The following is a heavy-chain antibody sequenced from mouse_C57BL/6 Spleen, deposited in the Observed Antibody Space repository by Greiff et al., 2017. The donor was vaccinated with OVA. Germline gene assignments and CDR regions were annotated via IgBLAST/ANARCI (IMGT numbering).Heavy chain of an antibody. Sequence: EVHLVESGGGLVQPGGSLSLSCAASGFTFTDYYMSWVRQPPGKALEWLGFIRNKANGYTTEYSASVKGRFTISRDNSKSFLYLQMIALRAEDSATYYCASSPRCGYAMDYWGQGTSVTVSS. CDR3: ASSPRCGYAMDY. J-gene: IGHJ4*01. V-gene: IGHV7-3*01. CDR1: GFTFTDYY. CDR2: IRNKANGYTT.